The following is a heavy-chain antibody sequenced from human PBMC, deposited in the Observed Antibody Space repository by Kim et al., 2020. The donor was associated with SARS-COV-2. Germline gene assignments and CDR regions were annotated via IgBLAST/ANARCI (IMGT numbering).Heavy chain of an antibody. CDR3: AREWGYSSGWYNDY. Sequence: AVSVKSRITINPYTSKNQFSLQLNSVTPEDTAVYYCAREWGYSSGWYNDYWGQGTLVTVSS. D-gene: IGHD6-19*01. J-gene: IGHJ4*02. V-gene: IGHV6-1*01.